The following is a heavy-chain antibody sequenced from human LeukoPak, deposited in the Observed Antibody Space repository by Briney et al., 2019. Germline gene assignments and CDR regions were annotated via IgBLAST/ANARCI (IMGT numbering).Heavy chain of an antibody. CDR3: ARDGYSAHDGL. Sequence: SETLSLTCTVSGGSIGTSHYYWGWIRQSPEKGLEWIGSIYYSGITYYNPSLKSRATFSLDTSKNQFSLKLSSVTATDTAVYYCARDGYSAHDGLWGQGTLVTVSS. V-gene: IGHV4-39*07. J-gene: IGHJ4*02. CDR2: IYYSGIT. D-gene: IGHD5-12*01. CDR1: GGSIGTSHYY.